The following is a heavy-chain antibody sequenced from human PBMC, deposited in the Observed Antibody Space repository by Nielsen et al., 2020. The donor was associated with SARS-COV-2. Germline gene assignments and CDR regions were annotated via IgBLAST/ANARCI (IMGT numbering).Heavy chain of an antibody. CDR3: ARMGRRVYCSSTSCPLGYYYYYMDV. D-gene: IGHD2-2*01. CDR2: IRSKVSSSAT. Sequence: VRQMPGKGLEWIGRIRSKVSSSATAFSASVKGRFTIYREDSKNTAYLQMNSLRAEDTAVYYCARMGRRVYCSSTSCPLGYYYYYMDVWGKGTTVTVSS. J-gene: IGHJ6*03. V-gene: IGHV3-73*01.